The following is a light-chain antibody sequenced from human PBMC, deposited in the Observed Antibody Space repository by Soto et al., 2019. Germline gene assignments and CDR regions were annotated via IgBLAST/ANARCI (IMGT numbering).Light chain of an antibody. CDR3: AAWDDSLNGEVV. CDR2: STN. V-gene: IGLV1-44*01. Sequence: QSVLTQPPSASGTPGQRVTISCSGSSSNIGSNSVNWYQQLPGTAPKLLIYSTNQRPSGVPDRFSGSKSDTSASLAISGLKSEDEADYYCAAWDDSLNGEVVFGGGTQLTVL. J-gene: IGLJ2*01. CDR1: SSNIGSNS.